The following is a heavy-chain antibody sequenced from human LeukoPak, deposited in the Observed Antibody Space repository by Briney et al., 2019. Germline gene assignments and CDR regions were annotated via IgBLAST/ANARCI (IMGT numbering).Heavy chain of an antibody. Sequence: GGSLRLSCAASGFTFSSYAMSWVRQAPGKGLEWVSATSGSASSTYHADSVKGRFTISRDNSKNTLYLQMNSLKTEDTAVYYCTTEYSSSWYVFDYWGQGTLVTVSS. J-gene: IGHJ4*02. V-gene: IGHV3-23*01. CDR1: GFTFSSYA. CDR3: TTEYSSSWYVFDY. D-gene: IGHD6-13*01. CDR2: TSGSASST.